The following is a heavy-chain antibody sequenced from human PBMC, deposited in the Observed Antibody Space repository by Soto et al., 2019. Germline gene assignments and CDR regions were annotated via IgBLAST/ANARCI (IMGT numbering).Heavy chain of an antibody. J-gene: IGHJ1*01. Sequence: PGGSLRLSCAASGFTFSSYAMSWVRQAPGKGLEWVSAISGSGGSTYYADSVKGRFTISRDNSKNTLYLQMNSLRAEDTAVYYCAKPGGSGSYYNAAEYFQHWGQGTLVTVSS. CDR2: ISGSGGST. D-gene: IGHD3-10*01. V-gene: IGHV3-23*01. CDR3: AKPGGSGSYYNAAEYFQH. CDR1: GFTFSSYA.